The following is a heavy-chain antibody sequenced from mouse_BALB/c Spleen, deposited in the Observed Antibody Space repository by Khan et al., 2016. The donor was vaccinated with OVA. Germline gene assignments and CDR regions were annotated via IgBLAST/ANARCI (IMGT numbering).Heavy chain of an antibody. V-gene: IGHV1-77*01. CDR3: ARRNYFGYTFAY. D-gene: IGHD1-2*01. Sequence: VQLQESGAELARPGASVKLSCKASGYTFTDFYINWVKQRTGQGLEWIGEINPGSGDIYYNEKFKGKATLTADKSSSTAYMQLRRLTSEDSAIYFCARRNYFGYTFAYWGQGTLVTVSA. CDR1: GYTFTDFY. CDR2: INPGSGDI. J-gene: IGHJ3*01.